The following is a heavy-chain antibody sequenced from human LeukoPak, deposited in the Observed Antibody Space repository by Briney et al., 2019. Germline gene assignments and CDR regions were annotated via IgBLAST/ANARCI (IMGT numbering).Heavy chain of an antibody. J-gene: IGHJ3*02. CDR3: TRRYNYDSSGYYYVRDAFDI. V-gene: IGHV3-73*01. CDR1: GFTFSGSA. Sequence: GGSLRLSCAASGFTFSGSAMHWVRQASGKGLEWVGRIRSRANSYATAYAASVKGRFTISRDDSKNTAYLQMNSLKTEDTAVYYCTRRYNYDSSGYYYVRDAFDIWGQGTMVTVSS. D-gene: IGHD3-22*01. CDR2: IRSRANSYAT.